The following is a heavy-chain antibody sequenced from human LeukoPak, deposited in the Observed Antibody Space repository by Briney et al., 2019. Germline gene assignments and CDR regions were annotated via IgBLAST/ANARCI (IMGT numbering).Heavy chain of an antibody. Sequence: GGSLRPSCAASGFTFSSYAMSWVRQAPGKGLEWVSAISGSGGSTYYADSVKGRFTISRDNSKNTLYLQMNSLRAEDTAVYYCAKGGSFYYGSLSGYWGQGTLVTVSS. J-gene: IGHJ4*02. CDR3: AKGGSFYYGSLSGY. CDR2: ISGSGGST. V-gene: IGHV3-23*01. D-gene: IGHD3-10*01. CDR1: GFTFSSYA.